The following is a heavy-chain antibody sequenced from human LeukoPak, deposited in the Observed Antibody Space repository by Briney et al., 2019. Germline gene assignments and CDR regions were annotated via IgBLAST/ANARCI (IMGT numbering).Heavy chain of an antibody. V-gene: IGHV4-59*11. Sequence: SETLSLTCTVSGGSISSHYWSWIRQPPGKGLEWIGYIYYSGSTNYNPSLKSRDTISVDTSKNQFSLKLSSVTAADTAVYYCARSALSVVVTAWGQGTLVTVSS. CDR1: GGSISSHY. D-gene: IGHD2-21*02. CDR2: IYYSGST. J-gene: IGHJ4*02. CDR3: ARSALSVVVTA.